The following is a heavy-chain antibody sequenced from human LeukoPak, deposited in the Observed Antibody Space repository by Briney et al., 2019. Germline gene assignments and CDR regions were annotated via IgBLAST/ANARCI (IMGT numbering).Heavy chain of an antibody. CDR1: GYRFTNYW. Sequence: PGESLKISCKDSGYRFTNYWIGWVRQMPGKGLEWMGIIYPGDSDTRYSPSFQGQVTISADKSISTAYLQWSSLRASDTAMYYCARQYLYRGSWPGSDAFNIWGQGTMVTVSS. J-gene: IGHJ3*02. CDR3: ARQYLYRGSWPGSDAFNI. V-gene: IGHV5-51*01. CDR2: IYPGDSDT. D-gene: IGHD6-13*01.